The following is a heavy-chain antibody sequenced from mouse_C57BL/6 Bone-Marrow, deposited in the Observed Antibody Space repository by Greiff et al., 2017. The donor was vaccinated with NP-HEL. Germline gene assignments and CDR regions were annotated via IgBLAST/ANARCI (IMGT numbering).Heavy chain of an antibody. J-gene: IGHJ1*03. Sequence: VQLVESGAELVRPGTSVKMSCKASGYTFTNYWIGWAKQRPGHGLEWIGDIYPGGGYTNYNEKFKGKATLTADKSSSTAYMQFSSLTSEDSAIYYCAREDGRWYFDVWGTGTTVTVSS. D-gene: IGHD1-1*01. CDR3: AREDGRWYFDV. CDR2: IYPGGGYT. V-gene: IGHV1-63*01. CDR1: GYTFTNYW.